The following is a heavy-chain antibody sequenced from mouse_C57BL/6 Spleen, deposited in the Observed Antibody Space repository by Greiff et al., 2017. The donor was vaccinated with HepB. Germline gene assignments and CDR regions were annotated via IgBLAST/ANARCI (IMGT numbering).Heavy chain of an antibody. D-gene: IGHD2-2*01. CDR2: ISDGGSYT. J-gene: IGHJ1*03. CDR1: GFTFSSYA. V-gene: IGHV5-4*01. Sequence: EVMLVESGGGLVKPGGSLKLSCAASGFTFSSYAMSWVRQTPEKRLEWVATISDGGSYTYYPDNVKGRFTISRDNAKNNLYLQMSHLKSEDTAMYYCARDPLYGYDGDWYFDVWGTGTTVTVSS. CDR3: ARDPLYGYDGDWYFDV.